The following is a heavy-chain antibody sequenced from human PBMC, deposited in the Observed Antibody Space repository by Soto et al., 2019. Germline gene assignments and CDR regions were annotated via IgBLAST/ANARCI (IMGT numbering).Heavy chain of an antibody. V-gene: IGHV1-46*01. J-gene: IGHJ4*02. CDR3: ARVFRGGYFDY. CDR2: INPSGGST. CDR1: GYTFTSYY. D-gene: IGHD3-16*01. Sequence: QVQLVQSGAEVKKPGASVKVSCKASGYTFTSYYMHWVRQAPGQGLEWMGIINPSGGSTSYAQKFQGRVTMIRDTSTSTVYMELSSLRSEDTAVYYCARVFRGGYFDYWGQGTLVTVSS.